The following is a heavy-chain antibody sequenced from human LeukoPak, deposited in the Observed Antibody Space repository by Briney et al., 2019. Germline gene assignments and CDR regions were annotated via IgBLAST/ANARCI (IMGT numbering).Heavy chain of an antibody. D-gene: IGHD1-7*01. V-gene: IGHV3-21*04. Sequence: GGSLRLSCAASGFTFSSYSMNWVRQAPGKGLEWVSSISSSSTYIYYADSVKGRFTISRDNAKNSLYLQMNSLRAEDTAVYYCARDHPLSGTTEFGWFDPWGQGTLVTVSS. CDR3: ARDHPLSGTTEFGWFDP. J-gene: IGHJ5*02. CDR2: ISSSSTYI. CDR1: GFTFSSYS.